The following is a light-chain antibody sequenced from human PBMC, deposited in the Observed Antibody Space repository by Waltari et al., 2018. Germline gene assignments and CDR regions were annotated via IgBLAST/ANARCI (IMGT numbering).Light chain of an antibody. CDR3: CSYVGRNIWV. Sequence: QSALTQPASVSGSPGQSITISCTGTSSNVGVYNLVPWYQQHPDKPPKLLVYEVIERPSGVSNRFSCSKSGNTASLTISGLQAEDEADYYCCSYVGRNIWVFGGGTKVTVL. V-gene: IGLV2-23*02. CDR2: EVI. CDR1: SSNVGVYNL. J-gene: IGLJ3*02.